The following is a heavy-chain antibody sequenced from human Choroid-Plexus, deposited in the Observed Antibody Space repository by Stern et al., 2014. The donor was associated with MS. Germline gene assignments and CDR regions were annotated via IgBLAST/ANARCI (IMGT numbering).Heavy chain of an antibody. J-gene: IGHJ4*02. CDR1: GFSFSSFC. CDR3: AKDRQYLTFFFDF. V-gene: IGHV3-30*18. D-gene: IGHD2/OR15-2a*01. Sequence: QLVESGGGVVQPGRPLRLSCAASGFSFSSFCIPWVRPAPGKGLEWVALISYDGSKDYADSVKGRFAISRDNSKNTLYLQMNSLRAEDTAVYYCAKDRQYLTFFFDFWGQGSLVTVSS. CDR2: ISYDGSK.